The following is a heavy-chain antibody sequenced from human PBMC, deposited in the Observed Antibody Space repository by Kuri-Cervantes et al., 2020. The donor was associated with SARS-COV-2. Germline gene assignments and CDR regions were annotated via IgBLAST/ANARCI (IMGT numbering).Heavy chain of an antibody. Sequence: GSLRLSCTVSGGSISSHYWSWIRQPPGKGLEWIGYIYYSGSTNYNPSLKSRVTISVDTSKNQFSLKLSSVTAADTAVYFCGSHNEDDAFDIWGQGTMVTVSS. D-gene: IGHD1-1*01. CDR3: GSHNEDDAFDI. V-gene: IGHV4-59*08. CDR1: GGSISSHY. J-gene: IGHJ3*02. CDR2: IYYSGST.